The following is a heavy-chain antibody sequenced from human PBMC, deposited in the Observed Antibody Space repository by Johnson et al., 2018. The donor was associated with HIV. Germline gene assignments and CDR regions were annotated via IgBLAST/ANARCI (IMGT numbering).Heavy chain of an antibody. D-gene: IGHD3-22*01. CDR3: ARGLSSGYSGYAFDI. J-gene: IGHJ3*02. CDR1: GFTFGDSA. CDR2: LSYDGSNE. Sequence: VQLVESGGGVVQSGRSLRLSCAASGFTFGDSAIHWVRQAPGKGLEWVAVLSYDGSNEYYADSVKGRFTISRDNSKNTLYLQLNSLRAGDTAVYYCARGLSSGYSGYAFDIWGQGTMVTVSS. V-gene: IGHV3-30-3*01.